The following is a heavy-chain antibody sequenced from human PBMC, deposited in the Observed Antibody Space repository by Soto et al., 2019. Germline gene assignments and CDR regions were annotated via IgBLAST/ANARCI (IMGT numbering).Heavy chain of an antibody. Sequence: QVHLVQSGAEVKKPGASVKVSCKGSGYAFTTYGITWVRQAPGQGLEWMGWISANNGNTDYAQKLQGRVTVTRDTSASTAYMELRSLRSDDTTVYYCARGRYGEDWGQGALVTVSS. D-gene: IGHD3-10*01. CDR3: ARGRYGED. CDR1: GYAFTTYG. V-gene: IGHV1-18*01. J-gene: IGHJ4*02. CDR2: ISANNGNT.